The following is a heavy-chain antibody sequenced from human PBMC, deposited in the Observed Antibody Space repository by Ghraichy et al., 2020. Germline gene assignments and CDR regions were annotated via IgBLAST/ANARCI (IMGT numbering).Heavy chain of an antibody. CDR1: GYTFTSYG. CDR3: ARAFTYYEPSGVRLYYFDY. D-gene: IGHD3-3*01. J-gene: IGHJ4*02. V-gene: IGHV1-18*01. Sequence: ASVKVSCKASGYTFTSYGISWVRQAPGQGLEWMGWISAYNGDTNYAQKLQGRVTMTTDTSTSTAYMELRSLRSDDTAVYYCARAFTYYEPSGVRLYYFDYWGQGTLVTVSS. CDR2: ISAYNGDT.